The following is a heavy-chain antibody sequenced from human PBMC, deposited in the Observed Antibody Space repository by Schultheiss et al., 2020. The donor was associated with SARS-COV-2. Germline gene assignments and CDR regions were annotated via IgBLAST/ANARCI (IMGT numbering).Heavy chain of an antibody. V-gene: IGHV4-61*02. Sequence: SQTLSLTCTVSGGSISSSSYYWSWIRQPAGKGLEWIGRIYTSGSTNYNPSLKSRVTISVDTSKNQFSLKLSSVTAADTAVYYCARVSLRGSDYWGQGTLVTVSS. CDR3: ARVSLRGSDY. J-gene: IGHJ4*02. CDR2: IYTSGST. CDR1: GGSISSSSYY. D-gene: IGHD3-10*01.